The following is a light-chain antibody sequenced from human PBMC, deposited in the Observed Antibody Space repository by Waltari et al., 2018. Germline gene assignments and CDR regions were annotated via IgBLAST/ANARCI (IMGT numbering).Light chain of an antibody. J-gene: IGLJ3*02. CDR2: RNN. V-gene: IGLV1-47*01. Sequence: QSVLTQPPSASGTPGHRVTLTCSGSSSNLGSNYVYWYQQLPGTAPKLLIYRNNQRPSGVPDRFSGSKSGTSASLAISGLRSEDEADYYCAAWDDSLSGWVFGGGTKLTVL. CDR1: SSNLGSNY. CDR3: AAWDDSLSGWV.